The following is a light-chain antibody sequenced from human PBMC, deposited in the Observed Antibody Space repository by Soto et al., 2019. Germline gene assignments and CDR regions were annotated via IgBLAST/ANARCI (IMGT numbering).Light chain of an antibody. V-gene: IGKV1-13*02. Sequence: AIQLTQSPSSLSASVGDRVTITCRVSQDITSALAWYQQKPGKAPNLLIYAASSLKSGVPSRFSGSGSGTDFTLTISCLQPEDFATYYCPQFNSYVITFGQGTRLEIK. CDR1: QDITSA. CDR2: AAS. J-gene: IGKJ5*01. CDR3: PQFNSYVIT.